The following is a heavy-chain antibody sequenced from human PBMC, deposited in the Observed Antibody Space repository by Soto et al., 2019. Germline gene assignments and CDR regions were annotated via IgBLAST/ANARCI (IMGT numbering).Heavy chain of an antibody. D-gene: IGHD3-16*01. CDR2: IIPIFGTA. CDR1: GGTFSSYA. CDR3: ARGRTSVMAHDY. J-gene: IGHJ4*02. Sequence: SVKVSCKASGGTFSSYAISWVRQAPGQGLEWMGGIIPIFGTANYAQKFQGRVTITADESTSTAYMELSSRRSEDKDVYYCARGRTSVMAHDYWGQGNLVTVS. V-gene: IGHV1-69*13.